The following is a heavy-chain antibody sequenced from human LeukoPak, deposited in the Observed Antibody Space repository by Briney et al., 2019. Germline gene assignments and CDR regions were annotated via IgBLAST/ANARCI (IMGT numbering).Heavy chain of an antibody. D-gene: IGHD3-10*01. CDR3: AKDGLWFGETSRDY. Sequence: PGGSLRLSCAASGFTFSSYAMSWVRQAPGKGLEWVSAISGSGGSTYYADSVKGRFTISRDNSKNTLYLQMNSLRAEDTAVYYCAKDGLWFGETSRDYWGQGTLVTVSS. CDR2: ISGSGGST. V-gene: IGHV3-23*01. J-gene: IGHJ4*02. CDR1: GFTFSSYA.